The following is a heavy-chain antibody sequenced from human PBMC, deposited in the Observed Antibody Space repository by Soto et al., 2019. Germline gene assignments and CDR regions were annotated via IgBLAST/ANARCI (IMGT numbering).Heavy chain of an antibody. CDR3: AREAGSGSSYPENY. V-gene: IGHV1-18*04. Sequence: QVQLEQSGAEVKKPGASVKVPCKASGYTFTYYGISWVRQAAGQGLEWLGWISPYDGNTTYAQRLQDRITMTTDTSTSTAYMELRRLRFDDTAVYYCAREAGSGSSYPENYWGQGTLVTVS. J-gene: IGHJ4*02. D-gene: IGHD1-26*01. CDR1: GYTFTYYG. CDR2: ISPYDGNT.